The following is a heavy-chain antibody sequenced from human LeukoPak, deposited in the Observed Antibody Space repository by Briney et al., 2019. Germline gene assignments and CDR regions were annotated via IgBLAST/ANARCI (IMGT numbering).Heavy chain of an antibody. CDR2: IYPSGST. V-gene: IGHV4-4*07. CDR3: ARALEGSWYDCDY. J-gene: IGHJ4*02. D-gene: IGHD6-13*01. CDR1: GGSITSYY. Sequence: SETLSLTCTVSGGSITSYYWSWIRQPAGKGLEWIGRIYPSGSTNYNPSLKSRVSMSVDTSKNQFSLKLNSMTAADTAVYYCARALEGSWYDCDYWGQGIPVTVSS.